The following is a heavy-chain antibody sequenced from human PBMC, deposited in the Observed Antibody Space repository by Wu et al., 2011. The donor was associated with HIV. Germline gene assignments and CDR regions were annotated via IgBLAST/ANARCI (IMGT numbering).Heavy chain of an antibody. CDR2: ISAYNGDT. CDR1: GGTFSSYA. CDR3: VGIVGATSLSGAFDI. V-gene: IGHV1-18*01. Sequence: QVQLVQSGAEVKKPGSSVKVSCKASGGTFSSYAISWVRQAPGQGLEWMGWISAYNGDTNYAQKLQGRVTMTTDTSTSTAYMELRSLRSDDTAVYYCVGIVGATSLSGAFDIWGQGTMVTVSS. J-gene: IGHJ3*02. D-gene: IGHD1-26*01.